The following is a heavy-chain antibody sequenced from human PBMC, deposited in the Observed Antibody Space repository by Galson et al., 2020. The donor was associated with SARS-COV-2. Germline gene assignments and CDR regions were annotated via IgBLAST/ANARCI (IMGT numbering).Heavy chain of an antibody. CDR1: GASVTGTTYY. D-gene: IGHD3-3*01. CDR2: IYSSGSA. CDR3: AGYDFWSASYS. J-gene: IGHJ4*02. Sequence: LSLTCTVSGASVTGTTYYWNWIRQPAGKGLEWIGHIYSSGSANYNPSLKSRATISVDTSKSHFSLKLSSVTAADTAVYYCAGYDFWSASYSWGQGTLVTVSS. V-gene: IGHV4-61*09.